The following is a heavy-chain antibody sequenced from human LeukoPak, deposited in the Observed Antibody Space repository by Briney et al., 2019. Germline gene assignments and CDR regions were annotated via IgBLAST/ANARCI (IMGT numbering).Heavy chain of an antibody. V-gene: IGHV3-21*01. CDR1: GFTFSSYS. Sequence: GGSLRLPCAASGFTFSSYSMNWVRQAPGKGLEWVSSISSSSSYIYYADSVKGRFTISRDNAKNSLYLQMNSLRAEDTAVYYCARDPLWGINGMDVWGQGTTVTVS. CDR2: ISSSSSYI. J-gene: IGHJ6*02. D-gene: IGHD3-16*01. CDR3: ARDPLWGINGMDV.